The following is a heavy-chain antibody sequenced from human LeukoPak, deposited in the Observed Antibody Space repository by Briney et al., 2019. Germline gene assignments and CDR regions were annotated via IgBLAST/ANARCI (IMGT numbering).Heavy chain of an antibody. D-gene: IGHD3-22*01. V-gene: IGHV1-69*05. CDR2: IIPIFGAA. CDR1: GGTFSSYA. J-gene: IGHJ5*02. Sequence: SVKVTCKASGGTFSSYAISWVRQAPGQGLEWMGRIIPIFGAANYAQKFQGRVTITTDESTSTAYMELSSLRSEDTAVYYCARGYYYDSSGYYWSFDPWGQGTLVTVSS. CDR3: ARGYYYDSSGYYWSFDP.